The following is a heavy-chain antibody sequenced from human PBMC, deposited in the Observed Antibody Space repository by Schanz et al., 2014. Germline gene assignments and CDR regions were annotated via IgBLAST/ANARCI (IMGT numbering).Heavy chain of an antibody. CDR3: ARWFLIRGVILDS. D-gene: IGHD3-10*01. CDR2: ISSGGGST. J-gene: IGHJ4*02. CDR1: GFSFTTYA. Sequence: EVQLVESGGGVVQPGRSLRLSCAASGFSFTTYAMSWVRQAPGKGLEWVSSISSGGGSTYYADSVKGRFTISRDNSRDTVYLQMNSLRADDTAMYYCARWFLIRGVILDSWGQGTLVTVSS. V-gene: IGHV3-23*04.